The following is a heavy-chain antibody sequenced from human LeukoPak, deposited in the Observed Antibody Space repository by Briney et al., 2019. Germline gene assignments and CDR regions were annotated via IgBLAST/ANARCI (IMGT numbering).Heavy chain of an antibody. D-gene: IGHD3-10*01. Sequence: SETLSLTCIVSGGSISSSIYYRAWVRQPPGKGLEWIGSIYYSGSTYYNPSLKSRVTISVDTSKNQFSLKLSSVTAADTAVYYCAREGGYGSGSYYDFDYWGQGTLVTVSS. CDR1: GGSISSSIYY. V-gene: IGHV4-39*07. CDR3: AREGGYGSGSYYDFDY. J-gene: IGHJ4*02. CDR2: IYYSGST.